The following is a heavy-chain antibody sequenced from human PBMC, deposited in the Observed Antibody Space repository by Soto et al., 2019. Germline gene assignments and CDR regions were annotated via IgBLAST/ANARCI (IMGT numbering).Heavy chain of an antibody. CDR2: IHNSGST. D-gene: IGHD3-22*01. CDR3: SRSLDTSGYYFSNH. J-gene: IGHJ5*02. V-gene: IGHV4-59*01. Sequence: KPSETLSLTCTVSGGSISSYHWSWIRQPPGKGLEWIGYIHNSGSTNYNPSLRSRLTLSLDTSRNQLSLKLSSVTAADTAVYYCSRSLDTSGYYFSNHWGQGTLVTVSS. CDR1: GGSISSYH.